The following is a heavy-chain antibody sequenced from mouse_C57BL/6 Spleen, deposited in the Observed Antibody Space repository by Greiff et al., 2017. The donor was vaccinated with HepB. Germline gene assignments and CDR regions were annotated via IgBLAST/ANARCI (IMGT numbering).Heavy chain of an antibody. Sequence: VQLQQSGAELVKPGASVKLSCKASGYTFTSYWMQWVKQRPGQGLEWIGEIDPSDSYTNSNQKFKGKATLTVDTSSSTAYMQLSSLTSEDSAVYYCARPQATTWFAYWGQGTLVTVSA. CDR1: GYTFTSYW. D-gene: IGHD3-2*02. CDR2: IDPSDSYT. V-gene: IGHV1-50*01. CDR3: ARPQATTWFAY. J-gene: IGHJ3*01.